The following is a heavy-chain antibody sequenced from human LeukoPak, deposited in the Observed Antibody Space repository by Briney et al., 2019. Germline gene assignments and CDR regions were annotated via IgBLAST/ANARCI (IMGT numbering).Heavy chain of an antibody. CDR1: GGSFSGYY. V-gene: IGHV4-34*01. CDR2: INHSGST. CDR3: ARRPSPPDAFDI. J-gene: IGHJ3*02. Sequence: SETLSLTCAVYGGSFSGYYWSWIRQPPGKGLEWIGEINHSGSTNYNPSLNSRVTRSVDTSKNQFSLKLYSVTAADTAVYYCARRPSPPDAFDIWGQGTMVTVSS.